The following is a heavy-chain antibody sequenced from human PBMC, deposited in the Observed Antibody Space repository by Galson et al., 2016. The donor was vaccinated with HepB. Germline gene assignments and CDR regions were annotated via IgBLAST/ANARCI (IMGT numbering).Heavy chain of an antibody. J-gene: IGHJ3*02. D-gene: IGHD6-13*01. V-gene: IGHV5-51*01. CDR1: GYSFTNHW. CDR3: ARHLVSWRDAFDI. CDR2: IYPGDSDT. Sequence: QSGAEVKKPGESLKISCKGSGYSFTNHWIAWVRQMPGKGLEWIGIIYPGDSDTKYSPSFQGQVTMSADKSISTAYLQWSSLKASDTAFYYCARHLVSWRDAFDIWGQGTMITVSS.